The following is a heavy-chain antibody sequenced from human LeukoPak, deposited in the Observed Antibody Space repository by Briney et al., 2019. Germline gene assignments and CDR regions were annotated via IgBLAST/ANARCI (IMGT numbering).Heavy chain of an antibody. Sequence: ASVKVSCKASGYTFTNYGISWVRQAPGQGLEWMGWIGTYDGDTNFAQRVEGRVTLTIDTSTNTAYMELRSLRSDDTAMYYCARDPSYYDFWSGYPPTGNWFDPWGQGTLVTVSS. CDR2: IGTYDGDT. CDR3: ARDPSYYDFWSGYPPTGNWFDP. J-gene: IGHJ5*02. D-gene: IGHD3-3*01. V-gene: IGHV1-18*01. CDR1: GYTFTNYG.